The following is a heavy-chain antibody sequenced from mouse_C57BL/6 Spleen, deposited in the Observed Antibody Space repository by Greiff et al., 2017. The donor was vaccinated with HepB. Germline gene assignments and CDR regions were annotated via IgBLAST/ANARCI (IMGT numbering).Heavy chain of an antibody. V-gene: IGHV5-4*01. D-gene: IGHD1-1*01. CDR2: ISDGGSYT. CDR1: GFTFSSYA. Sequence: DVQLQESGGGLVKPGGSLKLSCAASGFTFSSYAMSWVRQTPEKRLEWVATISDGGSYTYYPDNVKGRFTISRDNAKNNLYLQMSHLKSEDTAMYYCARDPYYYGSSYDYFDYWGQGTTLTVSS. J-gene: IGHJ2*01. CDR3: ARDPYYYGSSYDYFDY.